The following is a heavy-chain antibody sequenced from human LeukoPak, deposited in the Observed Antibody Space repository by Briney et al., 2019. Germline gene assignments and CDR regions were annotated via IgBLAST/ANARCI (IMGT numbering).Heavy chain of an antibody. CDR2: IYYSGST. V-gene: IGHV4-38-2*02. CDR1: NYSISRDYY. Sequence: SETLSLTCTVSNYSISRDYYWGWIRQPPGKGLEWIGSIYYSGSTYYNPSLKSRVTISVDTSKNQFSLKLSSVTAADTAVYYCAAQQRGWFDPWGQGTLVTVSS. D-gene: IGHD6-25*01. J-gene: IGHJ5*02. CDR3: AAQQRGWFDP.